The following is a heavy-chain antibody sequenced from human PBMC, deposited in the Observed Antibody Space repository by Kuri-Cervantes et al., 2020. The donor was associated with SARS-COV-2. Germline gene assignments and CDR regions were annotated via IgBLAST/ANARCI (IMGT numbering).Heavy chain of an antibody. J-gene: IGHJ5*02. CDR2: IHSTGST. D-gene: IGHD3-10*01. CDR1: GGSISSSTYY. CDR3: ARGGIQAPADPWGVYKRNWFDP. Sequence: SETLSLTCTVSGGSISSSTYYWGWIRQSPGKGLEWIGRIHSTGSTYYNPSLKSRVTISVDTAKNQFSLKLSSVTAADTAVYYCARGGIQAPADPWGVYKRNWFDPWGQGTLVTVSS. V-gene: IGHV4-39*07.